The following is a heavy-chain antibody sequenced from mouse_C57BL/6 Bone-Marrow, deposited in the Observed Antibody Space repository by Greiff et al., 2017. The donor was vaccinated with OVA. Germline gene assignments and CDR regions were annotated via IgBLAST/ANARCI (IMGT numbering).Heavy chain of an antibody. CDR3: ARVYYGSSPAWFAY. V-gene: IGHV1-26*01. CDR2: INPNNGGT. CDR1: GYTFTDYY. D-gene: IGHD1-1*01. Sequence: VQLQQSGPELVKPGASVKISCKASGYTFTDYYMNWVKQSHGKSLEWIGDINPNNGGTSYNQKFKGKATLTVDKSSSTAYMELSSLTSEDSAVYYCARVYYGSSPAWFAYWGQGTLVTVSA. J-gene: IGHJ3*01.